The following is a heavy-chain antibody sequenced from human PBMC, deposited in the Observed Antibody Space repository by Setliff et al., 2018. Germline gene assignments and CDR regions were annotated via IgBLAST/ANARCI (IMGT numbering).Heavy chain of an antibody. D-gene: IGHD6-19*01. Sequence: PSETLSLTCTVSGGSISSYYWSWIRQPAGKGLEWIGHIYIGGSANYNPSLKSRVTMSIDTSKNQFSLKLNSVTAADMAVYYCAREQWPDPPGYYYMDVWAKGTTVTV. CDR1: GGSISSYY. CDR3: AREQWPDPPGYYYMDV. V-gene: IGHV4-4*07. J-gene: IGHJ6*03. CDR2: IYIGGSA.